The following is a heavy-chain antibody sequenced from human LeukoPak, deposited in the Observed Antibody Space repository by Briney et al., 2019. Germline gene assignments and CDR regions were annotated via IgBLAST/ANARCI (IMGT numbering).Heavy chain of an antibody. CDR3: ARDPGGRLDYYGSGPNYYYYGMDV. V-gene: IGHV3-21*01. J-gene: IGHJ6*02. CDR1: GFTFSSHA. Sequence: PGGSLRLSCAASGFTFSSHAMSWVRQAPGKGLEWVSSISSSSSYIYYADSVKGRFTISRDNAKNSLYLQMNSLRAEDTAVYYCARDPGGRLDYYGSGPNYYYYGMDVWGQGTTVTVSS. D-gene: IGHD3-10*01. CDR2: ISSSSSYI.